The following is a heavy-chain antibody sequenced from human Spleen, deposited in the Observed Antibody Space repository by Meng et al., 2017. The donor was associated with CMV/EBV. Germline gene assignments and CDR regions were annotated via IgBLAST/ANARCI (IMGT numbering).Heavy chain of an antibody. J-gene: IGHJ4*02. V-gene: IGHV3-23*01. D-gene: IGHD6-13*01. Sequence: GESLKISCAASGFTFGHYAMTWVRQAPGEGLQWVSYISGSGGSTYYAESVKGWFTISRDNSKNTLYLQMNSLRVDDTAVYYCARDYIIPAAGFDSWGQGSLVTVSS. CDR3: ARDYIIPAAGFDS. CDR2: ISGSGGST. CDR1: GFTFGHYA.